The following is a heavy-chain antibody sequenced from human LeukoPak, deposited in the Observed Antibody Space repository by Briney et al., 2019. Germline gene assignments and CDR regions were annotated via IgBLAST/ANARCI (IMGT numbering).Heavy chain of an antibody. CDR1: GYTFNGYY. D-gene: IGHD6-19*01. Sequence: ASVKVSCKASGYTFNGYYIHWVRQAPGQGLEWMGWINPNSGGTNYQGRVTMTRDTSISTAYMELSRLRSDDTAVFYCATSSGWKSNIDYWGQGTLVTLSP. CDR2: INPNSGGT. CDR3: ATSSGWKSNIDY. V-gene: IGHV1-2*02. J-gene: IGHJ4*02.